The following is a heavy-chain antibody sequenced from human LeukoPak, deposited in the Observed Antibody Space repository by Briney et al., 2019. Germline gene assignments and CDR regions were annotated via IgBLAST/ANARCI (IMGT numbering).Heavy chain of an antibody. CDR2: IRYDGSNK. J-gene: IGHJ4*02. V-gene: IGHV3-30*02. CDR1: GFTFSSYG. Sequence: GGSLRLSCAASGFTFSSYGMHWVRQAPGKGLEWVAFIRYDGSNKYYADSVKGRFTISRDNSKNTLYLQMNSLRAEDTAVYYCASWRQIGGNLRFDYWGQGTLVTVSS. D-gene: IGHD4-23*01. CDR3: ASWRQIGGNLRFDY.